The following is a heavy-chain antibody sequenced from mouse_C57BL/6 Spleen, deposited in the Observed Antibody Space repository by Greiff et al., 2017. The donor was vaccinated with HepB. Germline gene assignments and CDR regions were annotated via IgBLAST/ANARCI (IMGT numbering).Heavy chain of an antibody. D-gene: IGHD1-1*01. V-gene: IGHV1-15*01. CDR1: GYTFTDYE. Sequence: VKLMESGAELVRPGASVTLSCKASGYTFTDYEMHWVKQTPVHGLEWIGAIDPETGGTAYNQKFKGKAILTADKSSSTAYMELRSLTSEDSAVYYCTDYGSRGYWYFDVWGTGTTVTVSS. J-gene: IGHJ1*03. CDR3: TDYGSRGYWYFDV. CDR2: IDPETGGT.